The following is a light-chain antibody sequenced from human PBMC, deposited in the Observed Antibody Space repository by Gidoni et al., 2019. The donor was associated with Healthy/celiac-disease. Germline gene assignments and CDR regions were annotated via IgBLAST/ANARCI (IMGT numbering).Light chain of an antibody. CDR1: QSISSY. V-gene: IGKV1-39*01. CDR2: AAS. CDR3: QQSYSTPFT. Sequence: DIQMTQSPSSLSAYVGDRVTITCRASQSISSYLNWYQEKPGKAPNLLIYAASSLQSGVPSRFSGSGSGTDFTLTISSLQPEDFATYYGQQSYSTPFTFGPGTKVDIK. J-gene: IGKJ3*01.